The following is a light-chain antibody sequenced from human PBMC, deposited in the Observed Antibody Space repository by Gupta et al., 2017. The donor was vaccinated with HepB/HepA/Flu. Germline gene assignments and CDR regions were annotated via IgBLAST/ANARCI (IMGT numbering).Light chain of an antibody. V-gene: IGLV1-47*01. CDR1: SSNSGRNY. CDR3: EAWDDRLRAVV. J-gene: IGLJ3*02. CDR2: RNN. Sequence: QSVLTQPPSASGTPGQRVTISCSGSSSNSGRNYVYWYQQLPGTAPKLLIYRNNQRPSGVQDRLSGSKSGSSDSLASGGLRSEDEAEYYCEAWDDRLRAVVFGGGTNLTVL.